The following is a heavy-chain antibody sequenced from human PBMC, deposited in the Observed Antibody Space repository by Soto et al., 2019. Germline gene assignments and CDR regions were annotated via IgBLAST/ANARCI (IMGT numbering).Heavy chain of an antibody. CDR2: IYHSGST. V-gene: IGHV4-30-2*01. CDR3: AARGGLPRYY. J-gene: IGHJ4*02. Sequence: QLQLQESGSGLVKPSQTLSLTCAVSGGSISSGGYSWSWIRQPPGKGLEWIGYIYHSGSTYYNPSLTSRVTLSVDPSKNQFSLKLSSVTAADTAVYYSAARGGLPRYYWGQGTLVTVSS. D-gene: IGHD5-12*01. CDR1: GGSISSGGYS.